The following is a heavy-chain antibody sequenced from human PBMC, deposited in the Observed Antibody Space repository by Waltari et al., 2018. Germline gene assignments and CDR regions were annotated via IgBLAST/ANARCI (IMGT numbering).Heavy chain of an antibody. CDR3: AKGPFFSSLQWFDP. CDR2: ISGSGGST. V-gene: IGHV3-23*01. J-gene: IGHJ5*02. D-gene: IGHD6-13*01. Sequence: EVQLLESGGDLVQPGGSLRLSCAASGFTFKNYVMSWVRQAPVKGREWVSAISGSGGSTNYAGSVKVRFTISRDNSRNILYLQMNSLRAEDTAIYYCAKGPFFSSLQWFDPWGQGTLVTVSS. CDR1: GFTFKNYV.